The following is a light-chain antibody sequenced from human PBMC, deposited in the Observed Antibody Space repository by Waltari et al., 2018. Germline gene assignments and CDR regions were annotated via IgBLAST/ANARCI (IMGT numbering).Light chain of an antibody. J-gene: IGLJ3*02. CDR1: SSYVGFYNY. Sequence: QSALTQPASVSGSPGQSITISCTGTSSYVGFYNYVSRYQQYPGKAPKLIIYDVFQRPSGVSNRFSGSKSGNTASLTISGLQTEDEGDYYCNSYTGSSSWVFGGGTKLTVL. V-gene: IGLV2-14*03. CDR3: NSYTGSSSWV. CDR2: DVF.